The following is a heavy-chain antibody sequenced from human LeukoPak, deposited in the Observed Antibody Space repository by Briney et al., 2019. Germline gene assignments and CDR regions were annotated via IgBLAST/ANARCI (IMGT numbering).Heavy chain of an antibody. V-gene: IGHV4-59*01. CDR2: IYYSGST. CDR3: ARTYSSSSSYSDF. CDR1: GGSISSYY. Sequence: SETLSLTCTVSGGSISSYYWSWIRQSPGKGLEWIGYIYYSGSTNYNPSLKSRVTISVETSKNQFSLNLTPVTAADTAVYYCARTYSSSSSYSDFWGQGTQVTVSS. D-gene: IGHD6-6*01. J-gene: IGHJ4*02.